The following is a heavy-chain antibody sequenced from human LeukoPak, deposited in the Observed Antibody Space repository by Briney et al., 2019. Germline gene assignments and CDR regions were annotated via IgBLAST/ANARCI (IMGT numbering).Heavy chain of an antibody. Sequence: GGSLRLSCAASGFTFSSYGMHWVRQAPGKGLEWVAVISYDGSNKYYADSVKGRFTISRDNSKNTLYLQMNSLRAEDTAVYYCAKDYDIEAGTYSDYWGQGTLVTVSS. D-gene: IGHD3-9*01. J-gene: IGHJ4*02. CDR2: ISYDGSNK. V-gene: IGHV3-30*18. CDR1: GFTFSSYG. CDR3: AKDYDIEAGTYSDY.